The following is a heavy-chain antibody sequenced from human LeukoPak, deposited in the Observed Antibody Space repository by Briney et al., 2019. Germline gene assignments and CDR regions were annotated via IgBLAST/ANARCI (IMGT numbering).Heavy chain of an antibody. CDR3: ARGLQSTFDP. J-gene: IGHJ5*02. D-gene: IGHD4-11*01. V-gene: IGHV6-1*01. CDR2: TNYRSRWYN. Sequence: SQTLSLTCAISGDSVSSNSAAWNWIRQSQSRGLEWLGRTNYRSRWYNDYAVSVRSRITVNPDTSKNQFSLHLDSVTFEDTAVYYCARGLQSTFDPWGQGTLVTVSS. CDR1: GDSVSSNSAA.